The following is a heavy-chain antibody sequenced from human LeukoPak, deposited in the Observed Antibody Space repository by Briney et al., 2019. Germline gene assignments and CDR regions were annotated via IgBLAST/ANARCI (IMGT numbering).Heavy chain of an antibody. CDR3: ARDPRNVGLAP. Sequence: GGSLRLSCVASGFSLSGYWMYWVRQAPGKGLMYISRNNGDGSTTNYADVVKGRFTMSRDNVKNTLYLQMNSLRVEDSAVYYCARDPRNVGLAPWGQGTLVTVSS. J-gene: IGHJ5*02. D-gene: IGHD2-15*01. CDR2: NNGDGSTT. CDR1: GFSLSGYW. V-gene: IGHV3-74*01.